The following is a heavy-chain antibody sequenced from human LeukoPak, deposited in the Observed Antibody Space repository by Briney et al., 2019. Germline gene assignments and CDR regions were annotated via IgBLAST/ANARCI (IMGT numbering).Heavy chain of an antibody. V-gene: IGHV5-51*01. CDR2: IYAGDSDI. J-gene: IGHJ3*02. D-gene: IGHD3-10*01. CDR1: GYSFTSYW. Sequence: GESLKISCKGSGYSFTSYWIGWVRQMPGKGLEWMGIIYAGDSDIRYSPSLEGQVTISVDKSTTTAYLQWSSLKASDSAIYYCARLGVMVRGASDQITAFDIWGQGTLVTISS. CDR3: ARLGVMVRGASDQITAFDI.